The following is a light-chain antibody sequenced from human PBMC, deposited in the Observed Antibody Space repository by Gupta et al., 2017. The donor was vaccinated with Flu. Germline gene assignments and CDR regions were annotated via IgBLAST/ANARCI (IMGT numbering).Light chain of an antibody. V-gene: IGLV3-21*02. Sequence: SYVLTQPPSVSVAPGQTAKITCGGDNIGTKSVHWYQQKPGQAPMLVVYADTDRPSGIPERFSGSNSGNTATLTISKVEAGDEADYYCQVWHISSDHLRVFGGGTKLTVL. CDR2: ADT. J-gene: IGLJ3*02. CDR1: NIGTKS. CDR3: QVWHISSDHLRV.